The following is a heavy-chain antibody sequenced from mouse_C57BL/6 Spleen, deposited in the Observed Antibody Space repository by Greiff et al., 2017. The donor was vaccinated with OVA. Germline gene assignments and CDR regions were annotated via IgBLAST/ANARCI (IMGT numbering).Heavy chain of an antibody. V-gene: IGHV1-15*01. D-gene: IGHD1-1*01. CDR3: TRLVGGSSYNYFDY. CDR1: GYTFTDYE. CDR2: IDPETGGT. Sequence: VHLVESGAELVRPGASVTLSCKASGYTFTDYEMHWVKQTPVHGLEWIGAIDPETGGTAYNQKFKGKAILTADKSSSTAYMELRSLTSEDSAVYYCTRLVGGSSYNYFDYWGQGTTLTVSS. J-gene: IGHJ2*01.